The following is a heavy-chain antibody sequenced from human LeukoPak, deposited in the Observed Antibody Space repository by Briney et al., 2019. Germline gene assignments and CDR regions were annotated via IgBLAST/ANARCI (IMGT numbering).Heavy chain of an antibody. Sequence: GGSLRLSCAASGFTFSSYGMHWVRQAPGKGLEWVAVIWYDGSNKYYADSVKGRFTISRDNSKNTLYLQMNSLRAEDTAVYYCAKDLVGNCSSTSCSPFDPWGQGTLVTVSS. D-gene: IGHD2-2*01. CDR3: AKDLVGNCSSTSCSPFDP. J-gene: IGHJ5*02. CDR1: GFTFSSYG. V-gene: IGHV3-33*06. CDR2: IWYDGSNK.